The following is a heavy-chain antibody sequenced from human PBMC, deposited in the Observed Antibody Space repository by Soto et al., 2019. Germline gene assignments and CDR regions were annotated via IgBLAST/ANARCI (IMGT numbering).Heavy chain of an antibody. D-gene: IGHD3-10*01. CDR1: GFSLTTTGVG. J-gene: IGHJ4*02. CDR3: GHRARGATFDY. CDR2: IYWNGDN. Sequence: SGPTLVNPTETLTLTCTFSGFSLTTTGVGVGWIRQPPGKALEWLAIIYWNGDNRYRPSLKGRFTITKDTSKNQVVRTMTNMDPVETATYYCGHRARGATFDYWGQGMLVTVSS. V-gene: IGHV2-5*01.